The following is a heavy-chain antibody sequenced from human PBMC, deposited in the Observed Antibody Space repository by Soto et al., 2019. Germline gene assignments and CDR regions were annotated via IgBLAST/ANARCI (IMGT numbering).Heavy chain of an antibody. CDR3: ATRGGLDIVVVPAATYYYYYGMDV. J-gene: IGHJ6*02. V-gene: IGHV1-24*01. Sequence: ASVKVSCKVSGYTLTELSMHWVRQAPGKGLEWMGGFDPEDGETIYAQKFQGRVTMTEGTSTDTAYMELSSLRSEDTAVYYCATRGGLDIVVVPAATYYYYYGMDVWGQGTTVTVSS. D-gene: IGHD2-2*01. CDR2: FDPEDGET. CDR1: GYTLTELS.